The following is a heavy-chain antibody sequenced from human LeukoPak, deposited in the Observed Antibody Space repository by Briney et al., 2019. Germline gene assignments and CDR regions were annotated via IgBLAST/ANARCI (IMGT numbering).Heavy chain of an antibody. D-gene: IGHD3-22*01. V-gene: IGHV2-5*02. CDR3: AHPEEEVDSSGYYSYYFDY. Sequence: SGPTLVHPTQPRTLTCTFSGLSGRTSGVGVGWIRQPPEKALEWLALSDWDDDKRYSPSLKSRLTITKDTSKNQVVLTMTNMDPVDTATYYCAHPEEEVDSSGYYSYYFDYWGQGTLVTVSS. J-gene: IGHJ4*02. CDR2: SDWDDDK. CDR1: GLSGRTSGVG.